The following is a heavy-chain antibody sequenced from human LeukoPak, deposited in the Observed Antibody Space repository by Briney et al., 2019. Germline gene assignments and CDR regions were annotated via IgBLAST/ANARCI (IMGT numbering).Heavy chain of an antibody. Sequence: PSETLSLTCAVYGGSFSGYYWSWIRQPPGKGLEWIGEINHSGSTNYNPSLKSRVTISVDTSKNQFSLKLSSVTAADTAVYYCARHAPNYYDSSGYGIDYWGQGTLVTVSS. D-gene: IGHD3-22*01. CDR1: GGSFSGYY. CDR2: INHSGST. J-gene: IGHJ4*02. V-gene: IGHV4-34*01. CDR3: ARHAPNYYDSSGYGIDY.